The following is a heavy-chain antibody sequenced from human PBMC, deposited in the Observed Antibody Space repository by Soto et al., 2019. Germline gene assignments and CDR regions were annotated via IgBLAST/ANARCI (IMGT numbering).Heavy chain of an antibody. J-gene: IGHJ4*02. CDR3: SKETAMAVGGY. V-gene: IGHV3-30*18. Sequence: QVQLVESGGGVVQPGRSLRLSCAASGFTFSSYGMHWVRQAPGKGLEWVAVISYDGSNKYYADSVKGRFTISRDNSKNTLDLEMNSLRAEDTAVYYCSKETAMAVGGYWGQGTLVTVSS. CDR2: ISYDGSNK. D-gene: IGHD5-18*01. CDR1: GFTFSSYG.